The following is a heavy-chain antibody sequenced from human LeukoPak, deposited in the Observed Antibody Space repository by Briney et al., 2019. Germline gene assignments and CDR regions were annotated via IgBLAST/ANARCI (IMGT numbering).Heavy chain of an antibody. CDR3: ARGRDDYYDSSGYDHTFDY. J-gene: IGHJ4*02. CDR1: GGSFSGYY. V-gene: IGHV4-34*01. CDR2: INHSGST. Sequence: SETLSLTCAVYGGSFSGYYWSWIRQPPGKGLEWIGEINHSGSTNYNPSLKSRVTISVDTSKNQFSLKLSSVTAADTAVYYCARGRDDYYDSSGYDHTFDYWGQGTLVTVSS. D-gene: IGHD3-22*01.